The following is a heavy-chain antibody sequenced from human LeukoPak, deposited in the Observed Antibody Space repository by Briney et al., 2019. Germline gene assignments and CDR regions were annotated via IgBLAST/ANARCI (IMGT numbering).Heavy chain of an antibody. CDR3: ARGGPMIVVSPQWFDP. V-gene: IGHV4-30-2*01. J-gene: IGHJ5*02. Sequence: SETLSLTCAVSGGSISSGGYSWSWIRQPPGKGLEWIGYIYHSGSTYYNPSLKSRVTISVDRSKNQFSLKLSSVTAADTAVYYCARGGPMIVVSPQWFDPWGQGTLVTVSS. CDR1: GGSISSGGYS. CDR2: IYHSGST. D-gene: IGHD3-22*01.